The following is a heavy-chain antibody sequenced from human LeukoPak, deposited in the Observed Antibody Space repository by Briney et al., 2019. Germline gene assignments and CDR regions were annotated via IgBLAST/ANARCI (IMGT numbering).Heavy chain of an antibody. CDR3: ARVATHDDGSGTSMFYFDD. Sequence: GASVKVSCKASGYTLTSYGISWVRQAPGQGLEWMGWIIPLFGTTDYAQRFQGRVSITADESTGTVYMGLSSLRSEDTAVYYCARVATHDDGSGTSMFYFDDWGQGTLVTVSS. CDR2: IIPLFGTT. CDR1: GYTLTSYG. V-gene: IGHV1-69*13. D-gene: IGHD6-19*01. J-gene: IGHJ4*02.